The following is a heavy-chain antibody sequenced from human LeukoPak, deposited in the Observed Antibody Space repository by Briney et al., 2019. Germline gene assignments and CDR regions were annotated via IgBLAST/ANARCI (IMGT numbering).Heavy chain of an antibody. CDR3: ARGHRLRGYSGYGLGY. CDR2: MNPNSGNT. Sequence: ASVKVSCKASGYTFSSYGISWVRQAPGQGLEWMGWMNPNSGNTGYAQKFQGRVTMTRNTSISTAYMELSSLRSEDTAVYYCARGHRLRGYSGYGLGYWGQGTLVTVSS. J-gene: IGHJ4*02. D-gene: IGHD5-12*01. CDR1: GYTFSSYG. V-gene: IGHV1-8*02.